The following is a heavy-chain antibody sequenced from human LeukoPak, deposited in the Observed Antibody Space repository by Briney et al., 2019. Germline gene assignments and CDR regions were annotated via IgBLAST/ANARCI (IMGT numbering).Heavy chain of an antibody. J-gene: IGHJ5*02. CDR1: GFTFSSYA. CDR3: AKDQGVMVRGVIHH. Sequence: PGGSLRLSCAASGFTFSSYAMSWVRQAPGKGLEWVSAISGSGGSSYYADSVKGRITISRDNSKNTLYLQMNSLRADDTAVYYCAKDQGVMVRGVIHHWGQGTLVTVSS. V-gene: IGHV3-23*01. CDR2: ISGSGGSS. D-gene: IGHD3-10*01.